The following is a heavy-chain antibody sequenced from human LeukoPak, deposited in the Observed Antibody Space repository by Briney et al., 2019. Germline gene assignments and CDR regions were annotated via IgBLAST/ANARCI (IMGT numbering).Heavy chain of an antibody. D-gene: IGHD3-10*01. CDR3: ARTPGDYYYYYMDV. V-gene: IGHV1-69*05. CDR2: IIPIFGTA. J-gene: IGHJ6*03. Sequence: SVKVSCKASGGTFSSYAISWVRQAPGQGLEWMGGIIPIFGTANYAQKFQGRVTITTDESTSTAYMELSSLRSEDTAAYYCARTPGDYYYYYMDVWGKGTTVTVSS. CDR1: GGTFSSYA.